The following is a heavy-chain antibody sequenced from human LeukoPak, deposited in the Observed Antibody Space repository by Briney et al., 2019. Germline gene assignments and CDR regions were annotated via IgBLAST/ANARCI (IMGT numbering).Heavy chain of an antibody. CDR1: GGSFSGYY. CDR2: INHSGST. D-gene: IGHD4/OR15-4a*01. V-gene: IGHV4-34*01. CDR3: AXCDQLTRKQDY. J-gene: IGHJ4*02. Sequence: SETLSLTCAVYGGSFSGYYWSWIRQPPGKGLEWIGEINHSGSTNYNPSLKSRVTISVDTSKNQFSLKLSSVTAADTAVYYCAXCDQLTRKQDYWGQGTLVTVS.